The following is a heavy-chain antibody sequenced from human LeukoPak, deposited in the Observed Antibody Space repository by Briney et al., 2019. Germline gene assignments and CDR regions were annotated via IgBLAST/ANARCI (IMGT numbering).Heavy chain of an antibody. CDR3: AKGSSRWFGELLPNWFDP. J-gene: IGHJ5*02. V-gene: IGHV3-30*04. CDR2: ISYDGNNK. Sequence: GGSLRLSCAASGFTFSSCAMHWVRQAPGKGLEWVAVISYDGNNKYYADSVKGRFTISRDNSKNTLYLQMNSLRAEDTAVYYCAKGSSRWFGELLPNWFDPWGQGTLVTVSS. CDR1: GFTFSSCA. D-gene: IGHD3-10*01.